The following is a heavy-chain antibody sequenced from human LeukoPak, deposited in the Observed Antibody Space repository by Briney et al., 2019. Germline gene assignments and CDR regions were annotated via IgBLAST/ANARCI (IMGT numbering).Heavy chain of an antibody. CDR1: GFTFSSYA. J-gene: IGHJ4*02. V-gene: IGHV3-30*04. CDR3: AKFDC. CDR2: ISYDGSNK. Sequence: GGSLRLSCAASGFTFSSYAMHWVRQAPGKGLEWVAVISYDGSNKYYADSVKGRFTISRDDSKNTLYLQMNSLRVEDTAVYYCAKFDCWGQGTLVTVSS.